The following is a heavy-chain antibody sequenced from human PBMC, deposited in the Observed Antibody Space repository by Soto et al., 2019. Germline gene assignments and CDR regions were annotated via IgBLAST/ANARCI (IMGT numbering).Heavy chain of an antibody. Sequence: KPSETLSLTCTVSGGSISSGGYYWSWIRQHPGKGLEWIGYIYYSGSTYYNPPLKSRVTISVDTSKNQFSLKLSSVTAADTAVYYCASLPMVRGVIGYWGQGTLVTVSS. J-gene: IGHJ4*02. D-gene: IGHD3-10*01. CDR2: IYYSGST. CDR3: ASLPMVRGVIGY. CDR1: GGSISSGGYY. V-gene: IGHV4-31*02.